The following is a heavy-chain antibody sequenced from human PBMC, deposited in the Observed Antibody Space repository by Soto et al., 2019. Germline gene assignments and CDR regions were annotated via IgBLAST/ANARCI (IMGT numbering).Heavy chain of an antibody. D-gene: IGHD2-15*01. V-gene: IGHV4-34*01. CDR3: ARLGSLRYCSGGSCYSLSVYGMDV. CDR2: INHSGST. CDR1: GGSCSCYY. J-gene: IGHJ6*02. Sequence: SETLSLTCAVYGGSCSCYYWSWIRQPPGKGLEWIGEINHSGSTNYNPSLKSRVTISVDTSKNQFSLKLSSVTAADTAVYYCARLGSLRYCSGGSCYSLSVYGMDVWGQGNTVTVSS.